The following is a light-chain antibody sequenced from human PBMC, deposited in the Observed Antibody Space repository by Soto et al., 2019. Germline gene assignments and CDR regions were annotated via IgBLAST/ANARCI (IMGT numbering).Light chain of an antibody. CDR2: KPS. Sequence: DIQMTQSPSTLSASVRDRVTITCRASQSISTWLAWYQQKPGKAPKLLIYKPSTLQSGVPSRFSGSGSGTEFTLTISGLQTDDFATYYCQQYNRYPYTFGQGTKLEIK. CDR3: QQYNRYPYT. J-gene: IGKJ2*01. CDR1: QSISTW. V-gene: IGKV1-5*03.